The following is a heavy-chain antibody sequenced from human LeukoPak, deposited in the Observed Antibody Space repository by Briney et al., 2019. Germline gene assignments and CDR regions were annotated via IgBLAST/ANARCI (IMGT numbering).Heavy chain of an antibody. CDR1: GLTFSNYW. V-gene: IGHV3-74*01. CDR3: ASAGSYRHDY. J-gene: IGHJ4*02. Sequence: GGSLRLSFVASGLTFSNYWLHWVRQAPGKGLVWVSRINTDGSTTNYADSVKGRFTISRDNAKNTLYLQMNSLRVEDTAVYYCASAGSYRHDYWGEGTLVTVSS. D-gene: IGHD3-16*02. CDR2: INTDGSTT.